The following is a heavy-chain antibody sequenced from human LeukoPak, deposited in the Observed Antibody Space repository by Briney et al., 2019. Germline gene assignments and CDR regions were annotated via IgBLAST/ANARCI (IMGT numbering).Heavy chain of an antibody. J-gene: IGHJ4*02. CDR1: GDSISSYY. D-gene: IGHD3-22*01. CDR3: ARVNYYDSSGTDY. CDR2: IYYSGST. V-gene: IGHV4-59*12. Sequence: SETLSLTCTVSGDSISSYYWSWIRQPPGKGLEWIGYIYYSGSTNYNPSLKSRVTISVDTSKNQFSLRLSSVTAAGTAVYYCARVNYYDSSGTDYWGQGTLVTVSS.